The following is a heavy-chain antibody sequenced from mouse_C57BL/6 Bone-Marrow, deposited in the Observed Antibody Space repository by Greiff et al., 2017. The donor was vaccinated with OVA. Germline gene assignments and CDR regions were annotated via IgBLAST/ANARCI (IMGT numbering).Heavy chain of an antibody. Sequence: DVKLQESGEGLVKPGGSLKLSCAASGFTFSSYAMSWVRQTPEKRLEWVAYISSGGDYIYYADTVKGRFTISRDNARYTLYLQMSSLKSEDTAMYCCIRDRSLGRGAPWFADWGKGTLVTVSA. D-gene: IGHD2-14*01. CDR1: GFTFSSYA. J-gene: IGHJ3*01. CDR3: IRDRSLGRGAPWFAD. CDR2: ISSGGDYI. V-gene: IGHV5-9-1*02.